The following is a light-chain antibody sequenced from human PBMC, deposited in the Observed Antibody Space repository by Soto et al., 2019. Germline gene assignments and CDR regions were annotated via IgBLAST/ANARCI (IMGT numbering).Light chain of an antibody. J-gene: IGKJ2*01. CDR1: QRVSSSS. V-gene: IGKV3-20*01. CDR2: DGF. Sequence: EIVLTQSPGTLSLSPGERATLSCRASQRVSSSSLAWYQHKPGQAPRLLIYDGFSMATDNPGRFSGSVSGTVFTLTTSRLEPEDFAVYYCQHYGSSPPKYTFGQGNKLEI. CDR3: QHYGSSPPKYT.